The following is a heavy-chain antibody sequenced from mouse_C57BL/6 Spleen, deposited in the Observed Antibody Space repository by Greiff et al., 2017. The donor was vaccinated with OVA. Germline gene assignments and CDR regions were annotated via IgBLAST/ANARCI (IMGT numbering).Heavy chain of an antibody. D-gene: IGHD2-5*01. Sequence: VKLVESGPGLVAPSQSLSITCTVSGFSLTSYGVSWVRQPPGKGLEWLGVIWGDGSTNYHSALISRLSISKDNSKSQVFLKLNSLQTDDTATYYCATTIVTTYNYAMDYWGQGTSVTVSS. CDR3: ATTIVTTYNYAMDY. CDR2: IWGDGST. CDR1: GFSLTSYG. J-gene: IGHJ4*01. V-gene: IGHV2-3*01.